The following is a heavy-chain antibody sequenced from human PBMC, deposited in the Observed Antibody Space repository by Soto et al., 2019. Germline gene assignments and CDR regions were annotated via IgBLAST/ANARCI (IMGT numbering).Heavy chain of an antibody. Sequence: ASVKVSCKVSGYTLTELSMHWVRQAPGKGLEWMGGFDPEDGETIYAQKFQGRVTMTEDTSTDTAYMELSSLRSEDTAVYYCATISIAVAGLYYFDYWGQVTLVTVSS. CDR1: GYTLTELS. D-gene: IGHD6-19*01. J-gene: IGHJ4*02. CDR2: FDPEDGET. CDR3: ATISIAVAGLYYFDY. V-gene: IGHV1-24*01.